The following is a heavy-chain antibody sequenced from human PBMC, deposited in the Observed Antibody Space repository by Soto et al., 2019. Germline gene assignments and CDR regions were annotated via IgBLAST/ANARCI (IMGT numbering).Heavy chain of an antibody. Sequence: ASVKVSCKASGYTFTGYAMHWVRQAPGQRLEWMGWINAGNGNTKYSQKFQGRVTITRDTSASTAYMELSSLTSGDTAVYYCAREVKPGGYTPPGTSGFDYWGQGTLVTVSS. CDR3: AREVKPGGYTPPGTSGFDY. CDR1: GYTFTGYA. CDR2: INAGNGNT. D-gene: IGHD5-12*01. J-gene: IGHJ4*02. V-gene: IGHV1-3*01.